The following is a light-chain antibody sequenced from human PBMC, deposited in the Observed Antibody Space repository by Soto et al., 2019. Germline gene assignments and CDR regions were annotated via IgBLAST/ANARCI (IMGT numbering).Light chain of an antibody. V-gene: IGLV1-44*01. Sequence: QSVLTQPPSASGTPGQRVTISCSGGSSDIGTNTVNWYQQVPGAGPKLLIYSNDQRPSGVPDRFSGSKSGTSASLAISGLQSDDEADYYCAAWDDSLFGHVFGTGTKVTVL. CDR3: AAWDDSLFGHV. CDR2: SND. CDR1: SSDIGTNT. J-gene: IGLJ1*01.